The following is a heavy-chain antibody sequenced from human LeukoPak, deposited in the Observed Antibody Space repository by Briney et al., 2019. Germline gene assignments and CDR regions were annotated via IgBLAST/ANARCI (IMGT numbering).Heavy chain of an antibody. J-gene: IGHJ4*02. CDR1: GFTFSSYA. V-gene: IGHV3-23*01. CDR2: ISGSGGST. CDR3: AKEIRRYYDILTGYQYLFDY. Sequence: PGGSLRLSCAASGFTFSSYAMRWVRQAPGKGLEWVSAISGSGGSTYYEDSVKGRFTISRDNSKNTLYLQMNSLRAEDTAVYYCAKEIRRYYDILTGYQYLFDYWGQGTLVTVSS. D-gene: IGHD3-9*01.